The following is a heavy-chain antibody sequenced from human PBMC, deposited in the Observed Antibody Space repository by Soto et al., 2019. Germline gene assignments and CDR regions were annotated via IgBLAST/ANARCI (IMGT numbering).Heavy chain of an antibody. D-gene: IGHD3-3*01. J-gene: IGHJ6*02. CDR1: GYTFINHG. CDR2: INAGNGNT. V-gene: IGHV1-3*01. Sequence: ASVKVSCKASGYTFINHGISWVRQAPGQRLEWMGWINAGNGNTKYSQKFQGRVTITRDTSASTAYMELSSLRSEDTAAYYCARDFALYGMDVWGQGTTVTVS. CDR3: ARDFALYGMDV.